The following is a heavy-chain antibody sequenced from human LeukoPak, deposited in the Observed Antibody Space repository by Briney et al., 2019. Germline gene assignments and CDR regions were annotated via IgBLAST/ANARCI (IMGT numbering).Heavy chain of an antibody. D-gene: IGHD2-2*01. CDR2: IYYSGST. V-gene: IGHV4-39*07. J-gene: IGHJ4*02. CDR1: GGSISSSSYY. Sequence: SETLSLTCVVSGGSISSSSYYWGWIRQPPGKGLEWIGSIYYSGSTYYNPSLKSRVTISVDTSNNQFSLKLSSVTAADTAVYYCARDAGRVGYYSSTSCYRYYFDYWGQGTLVTVSS. CDR3: ARDAGRVGYYSSTSCYRYYFDY.